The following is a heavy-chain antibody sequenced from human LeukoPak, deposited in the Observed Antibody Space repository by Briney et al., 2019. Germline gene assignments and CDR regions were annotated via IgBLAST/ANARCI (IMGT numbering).Heavy chain of an antibody. CDR2: IKEDGSEK. J-gene: IGHJ4*02. CDR3: ARGDINPRPPQFDY. Sequence: QPGGSLRLSCAASGFTFSSYWMSWVRQAPGKGLEWVANIKEDGSEKYYVDSVKGRFTISRDNAKSSLYLQMNSLRAEDTAVYYCARGDINPRPPQFDYWGQGTLVTVSS. V-gene: IGHV3-7*04. CDR1: GFTFSSYW. D-gene: IGHD2-15*01.